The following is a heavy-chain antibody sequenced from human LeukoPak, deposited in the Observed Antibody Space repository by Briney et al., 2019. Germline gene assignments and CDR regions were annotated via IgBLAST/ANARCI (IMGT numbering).Heavy chain of an antibody. CDR3: AAAPIEMQQRGFDY. CDR1: GYTFTSYG. D-gene: IGHD5-24*01. Sequence: ASVKVSCKASGYTFTSYGISWVRQAPGQGLEWMGWISAYNGNTNYAQKLQGRVTMTTDTSTSTAYMELSSLSPEDTAVYYCAAAPIEMQQRGFDYWGQGTLVTVSS. V-gene: IGHV1-18*01. J-gene: IGHJ4*02. CDR2: ISAYNGNT.